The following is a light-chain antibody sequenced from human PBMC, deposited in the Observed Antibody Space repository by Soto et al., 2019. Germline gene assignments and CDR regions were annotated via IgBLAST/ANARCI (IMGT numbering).Light chain of an antibody. CDR3: QQYHSDPIT. Sequence: DIQMTQSPSSLSASVGDRVTITCRASQTISSWLAWYQQKPGKAPKLLIYKASTLKSGVPSRFSGSGSGTDFTLTSSSLQAEDLAIYYCQQYHSDPITFGQGTRLEIK. CDR1: QTISSW. V-gene: IGKV1-5*03. J-gene: IGKJ5*01. CDR2: KAS.